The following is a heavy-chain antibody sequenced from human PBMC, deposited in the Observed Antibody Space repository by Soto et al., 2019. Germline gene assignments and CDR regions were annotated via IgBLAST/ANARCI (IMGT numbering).Heavy chain of an antibody. CDR2: INAGNGDT. Sequence: QVQLVQSGAEIKKPGASVKLSCKASGITYNTYAIHWVRQAPGQGLEWMGWINAGNGDTRYSQNFQGRFTLTRDTSASTVYMDLDSLKSGDTGVYYCASAISGYVTWGQGTLVTVSS. J-gene: IGHJ4*02. CDR1: GITYNTYA. V-gene: IGHV1-3*01. CDR3: ASAISGYVT. D-gene: IGHD5-12*01.